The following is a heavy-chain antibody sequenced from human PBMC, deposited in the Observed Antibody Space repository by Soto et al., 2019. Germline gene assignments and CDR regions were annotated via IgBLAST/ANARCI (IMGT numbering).Heavy chain of an antibody. CDR2: ISYDGSNK. J-gene: IGHJ6*02. CDR3: ARDSARGSSSWLYYYYYGMDD. CDR1: GFTFSSYA. V-gene: IGHV3-30-3*01. D-gene: IGHD6-13*01. Sequence: QVQLVESGGGVVQPGRSLRLSCAASGFTFSSYAMHWVRQAPGKGLEWVAVISYDGSNKYYADSVKGRFTISRDNSKNTLYLQMNSLRAEDTAVYYGARDSARGSSSWLYYYYYGMDDWGQGTTVTVSS.